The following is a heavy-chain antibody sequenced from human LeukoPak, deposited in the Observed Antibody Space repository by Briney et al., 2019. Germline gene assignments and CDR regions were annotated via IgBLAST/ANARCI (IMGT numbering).Heavy chain of an antibody. CDR2: TSGDGGRT. CDR3: AKRSYGSGSYYAFDY. Sequence: GGSLRLSCAASGFTLSSYAMNWVRQAPGKGLEWISFTSGDGGRTDYADSVKGRFTISRDNPRNTLYLQMNSLRAEDTAIYYCAKRSYGSGSYYAFDYWGQGTPVTVSS. CDR1: GFTLSSYA. J-gene: IGHJ4*02. D-gene: IGHD3-10*01. V-gene: IGHV3-23*01.